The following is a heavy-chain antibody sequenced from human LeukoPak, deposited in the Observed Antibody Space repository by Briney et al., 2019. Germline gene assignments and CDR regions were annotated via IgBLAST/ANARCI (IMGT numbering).Heavy chain of an antibody. CDR2: IKQDGSEK. J-gene: IGHJ4*02. CDR3: ARSPIDGYSGSHNY. CDR1: GFSFSSYW. D-gene: IGHD1-26*01. V-gene: IGHV3-7*01. Sequence: QPGGSLRLSCAASGFSFSSYWMSWVRQAPGKGLEWVANIKQDGSEKYYVDSVKGRFTISRDNAKNSLYLQMNSLRAEDTAVYYCARSPIDGYSGSHNYWGQGTLVTVSS.